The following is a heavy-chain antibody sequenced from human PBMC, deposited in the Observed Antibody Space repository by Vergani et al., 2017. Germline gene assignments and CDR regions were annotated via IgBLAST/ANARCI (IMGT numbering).Heavy chain of an antibody. CDR3: TRHWAVVAANNWFDL. D-gene: IGHD2-15*01. J-gene: IGHJ5*02. CDR1: NDPVSNTFHY. V-gene: IGHV4-39*01. CDR2: SYYSWRT. Sequence: QVQLQESCPGLVQPSETLSLTCTVSNDPVSNTFHYWGWLRPTPGKGLELIWCSYYSWRTYYNPSRESRVTMSVETSKSQFSLKLRSVTAADTAVFYRTRHWAVVAANNWFDLWGQGTLVTVSS.